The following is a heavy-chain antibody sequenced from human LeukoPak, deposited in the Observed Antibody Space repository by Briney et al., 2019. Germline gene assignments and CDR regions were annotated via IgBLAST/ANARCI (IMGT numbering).Heavy chain of an antibody. Sequence: PGGSLRLSCAASGFTFSSYAMHWVRQAPGKGLEWVAVISYDGSNKYYADSVKGRFTISRDNSKNTLYLQMNSLRAEDTAVYYCARGRGVVGATADYWGQGTLVTVSS. CDR2: ISYDGSNK. J-gene: IGHJ4*02. CDR1: GFTFSSYA. D-gene: IGHD1-26*01. V-gene: IGHV3-30*04. CDR3: ARGRGVVGATADY.